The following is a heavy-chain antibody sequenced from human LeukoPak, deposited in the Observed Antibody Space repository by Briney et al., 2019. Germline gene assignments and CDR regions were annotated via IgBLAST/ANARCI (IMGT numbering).Heavy chain of an antibody. CDR3: ARDRGYCIDC. J-gene: IGHJ4*02. Sequence: GGFLRLSCAASGFTFSSYAMSWLRQAPGKGLVWVSHINGDGSRTSYADSVKGRFTISRDNAKNTLYLHMNSLRDEDTAMYYCARDRGYCIDCWGQGTLVTVSS. CDR2: INGDGSRT. CDR1: GFTFSSYA. V-gene: IGHV3-74*01. D-gene: IGHD2-15*01.